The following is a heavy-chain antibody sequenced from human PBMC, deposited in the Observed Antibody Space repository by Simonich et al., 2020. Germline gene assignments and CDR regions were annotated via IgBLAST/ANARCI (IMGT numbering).Heavy chain of an antibody. CDR1: GYTFTGHY. V-gene: IGHV1-2*02. CDR2: INPNNGGT. CDR3: ARWPSIPASYGSGSYFDY. J-gene: IGHJ4*02. Sequence: QVQLVQSGAEVKKPGASVKVSCKASGYTFTGHYMHWVRQAPGQGIEWTGCINPNNGGTNNAQNFQGRVTMTRDTSISTAYMELSRLRSDDTAVYYCARWPSIPASYGSGSYFDYWGQGTLVTVSS. D-gene: IGHD3-10*01.